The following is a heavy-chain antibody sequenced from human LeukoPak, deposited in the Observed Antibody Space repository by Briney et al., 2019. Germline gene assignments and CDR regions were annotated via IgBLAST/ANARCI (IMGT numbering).Heavy chain of an antibody. CDR2: LTGSGSST. CDR3: AKDRYSGTFDF. CDR1: GFTFSTYA. J-gene: IGHJ4*02. Sequence: TGGSLRLSCAASGFTFSTYAMSWIRQAPGKGLEWVSLLTGSGSSTYYADSVKGRFTISRDNSKNTLYLQMISLRADDTAVYYCAKDRYSGTFDFWGQGTLVTVSS. D-gene: IGHD1-26*01. V-gene: IGHV3-23*01.